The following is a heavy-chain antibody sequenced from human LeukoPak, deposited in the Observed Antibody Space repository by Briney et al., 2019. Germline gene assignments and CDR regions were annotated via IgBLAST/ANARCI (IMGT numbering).Heavy chain of an antibody. CDR2: ISSSSSYI. CDR1: GFTFSSYS. V-gene: IGHV3-21*01. Sequence: GGSLRLSCAASGFTFSSYSMNWVRQAPGKGLEWVSSISSSSSYIYYADSVKGRFTISRDNARNSLYLQMNSLRAEDTAVCYCARGRRGSGSYWGREFDYWGQGTLVTVSS. CDR3: ARGRRGSGSYWGREFDY. J-gene: IGHJ4*02. D-gene: IGHD3-10*01.